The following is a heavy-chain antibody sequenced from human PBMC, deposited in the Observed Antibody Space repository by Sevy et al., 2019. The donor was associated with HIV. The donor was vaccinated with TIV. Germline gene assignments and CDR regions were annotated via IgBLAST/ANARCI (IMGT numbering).Heavy chain of an antibody. V-gene: IGHV3-23*01. Sequence: GGSLRLSCAASGFIFSSYAMSWVRQAPGKGLEWVSGISGSGGSTYYADSVKGRFTISRDNFRKTQYLEMNSLRAEDTAVYYGRGVGVTTNFDYWGQGTLVTVSS. CDR2: ISGSGGST. CDR1: GFIFSSYA. J-gene: IGHJ4*02. D-gene: IGHD1-26*01. CDR3: RGVGVTTNFDY.